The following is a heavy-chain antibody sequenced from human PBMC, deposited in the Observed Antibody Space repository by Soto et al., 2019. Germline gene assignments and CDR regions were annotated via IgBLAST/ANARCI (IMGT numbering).Heavy chain of an antibody. CDR1: GFSFAGDA. J-gene: IGHJ4*02. V-gene: IGHV3-23*01. CDR2: VSGGGGST. Sequence: EVYLSESGGGLVQPGGSLRLSCAASGFSFAGDAVAWVRQAPGKGLEWVSTVSGGGGSTYYADSVKGRFTISRDNSGNTVYLQMNSLNAGDTALYYCAKTESFNGYYNAFDSWGQGTRVTVSS. CDR3: AKTESFNGYYNAFDS. D-gene: IGHD3-9*01.